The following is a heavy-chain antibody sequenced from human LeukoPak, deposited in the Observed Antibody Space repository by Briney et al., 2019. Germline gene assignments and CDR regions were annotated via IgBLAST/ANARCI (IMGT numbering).Heavy chain of an antibody. CDR2: IKQEGSEK. CDR3: ARFGGGIVVVPAAMVNFDY. V-gene: IGHV3-7*01. Sequence: GGSLRLSCAASGFTFSSYWMSWVRQAPGKGLEWVANIKQEGSEKYYVDSVKGRFTISRDNAKNSLYLQMNSLRAEDTAVYYCARFGGGIVVVPAAMVNFDYWGQGTLVTVSS. CDR1: GFTFSSYW. J-gene: IGHJ4*02. D-gene: IGHD2-2*01.